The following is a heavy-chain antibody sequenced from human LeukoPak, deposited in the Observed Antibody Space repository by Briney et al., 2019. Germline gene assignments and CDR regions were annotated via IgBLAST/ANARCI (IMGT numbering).Heavy chain of an antibody. Sequence: GGSLRPSCVASGFTFSTYSMNWVRQAPGKGLEWVSYISSSSSYIYYADSVKGRFTISRDNAKNSLYLQMNSLRAEDTAVYYCAKHYDMSRTPIDFWGQGTLVTVSS. CDR3: AKHYDMSRTPIDF. CDR2: ISSSSSYI. D-gene: IGHD3-22*01. CDR1: GFTFSTYS. J-gene: IGHJ4*02. V-gene: IGHV3-21*05.